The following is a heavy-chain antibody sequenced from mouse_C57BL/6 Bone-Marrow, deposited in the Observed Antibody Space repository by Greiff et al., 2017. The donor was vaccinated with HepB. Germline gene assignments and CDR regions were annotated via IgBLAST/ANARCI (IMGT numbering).Heavy chain of an antibody. V-gene: IGHV1-50*01. CDR2: IDPSDSYT. J-gene: IGHJ3*01. CDR3: ARLGIYYDYDPVFAY. Sequence: QVQLQQPGAELVKPGASVKLSCKASGYTFTSYWMQWVKQRPGQGLEWIGEIDPSDSYTNYNQKFKGKATVTVDTSSSTAYMQLSSLTSEDSAVYYCARLGIYYDYDPVFAYWGQGTLVTVSA. CDR1: GYTFTSYW. D-gene: IGHD2-4*01.